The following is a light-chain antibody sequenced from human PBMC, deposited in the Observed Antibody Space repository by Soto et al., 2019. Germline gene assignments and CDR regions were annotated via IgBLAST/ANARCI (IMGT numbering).Light chain of an antibody. CDR3: QQYDNFPRAIN. Sequence: DIQMTQSPSSLSASVGDRVTITCQASQDISNHLNWYQQKPGKAPKFLIYDASNLETGVPSRFSGSGSGTDFTFTISSLQPEDIATYYCQQYDNFPRAINFGQGTRLEI. CDR2: DAS. CDR1: QDISNH. J-gene: IGKJ5*01. V-gene: IGKV1-33*01.